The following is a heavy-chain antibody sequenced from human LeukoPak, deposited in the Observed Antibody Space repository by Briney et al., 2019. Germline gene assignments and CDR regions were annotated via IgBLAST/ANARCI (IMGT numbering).Heavy chain of an antibody. D-gene: IGHD3-22*01. J-gene: IGHJ3*02. CDR3: ASWARYYYDSSGYPLDAFDI. Sequence: PSETLSLTCTVSGGSISSSSYYWGWIRQPPGKGLEWIGSIYYSGSTYYNPSLKSRVTISVDTSKNQFSLKLSSVTAADTAVYYCASWARYYYDSSGYPLDAFDIWGQGTMVTVSS. V-gene: IGHV4-39*01. CDR2: IYYSGST. CDR1: GGSISSSSYY.